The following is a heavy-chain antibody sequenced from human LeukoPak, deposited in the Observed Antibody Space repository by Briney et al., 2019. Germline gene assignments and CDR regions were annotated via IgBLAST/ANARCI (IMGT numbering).Heavy chain of an antibody. D-gene: IGHD6-19*01. CDR1: GYTFSTYG. Sequence: ASVKVSCKASGYTFSTYGISWVRQAPGQGLEWMGWMSPGNGNTNYAQTLQGRVSMTRDTSTSTAYMQLRSLRSDDTAVYYCARVSVGSGYDAFEIWGQGTMVTVSP. J-gene: IGHJ3*02. V-gene: IGHV1-18*01. CDR3: ARVSVGSGYDAFEI. CDR2: MSPGNGNT.